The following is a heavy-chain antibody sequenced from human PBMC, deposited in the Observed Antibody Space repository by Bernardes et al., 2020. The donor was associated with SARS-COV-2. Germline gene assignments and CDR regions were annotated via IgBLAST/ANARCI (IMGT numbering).Heavy chain of an antibody. V-gene: IGHV1-18*01. D-gene: IGHD3-22*01. J-gene: IGHJ5*02. CDR2: INTNNGDT. Sequence: ASVKVSCKSSGYSFTNFGITWVRQAPGQGLEWVGWINTNNGDTTFAQRLQGRVTMTSDTSTSTTYMELRSLTSDDTAMFYCARDSSGPYDNSGHFWFDTWGQGTLVTVSS. CDR3: ARDSSGPYDNSGHFWFDT. CDR1: GYSFTNFG.